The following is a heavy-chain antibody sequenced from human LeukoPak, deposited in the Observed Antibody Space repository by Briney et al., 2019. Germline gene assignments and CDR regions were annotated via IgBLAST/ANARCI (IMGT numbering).Heavy chain of an antibody. J-gene: IGHJ4*02. CDR1: GYTFSSYS. CDR3: ARDYCSGGSCFDY. CDR2: ISSSSSYI. Sequence: GGSLRLSCAASGYTFSSYSMNWVRQAPGKGLEWVSSISSSSSYIYYADSVKGRFTISRDNAKNSLYLQMNSLRADDTAVYYCARDYCSGGSCFDYWGQGTLVTVSS. D-gene: IGHD2-15*01. V-gene: IGHV3-21*01.